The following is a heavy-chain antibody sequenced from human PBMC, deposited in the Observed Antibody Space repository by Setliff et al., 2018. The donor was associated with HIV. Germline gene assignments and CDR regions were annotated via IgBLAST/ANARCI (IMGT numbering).Heavy chain of an antibody. D-gene: IGHD6-19*01. CDR1: GGSVNSGNYH. J-gene: IGHJ4*02. V-gene: IGHV4-61*09. CDR3: ARWVYNSAWSLDY. Sequence: TLSLTCSVSGGSVNSGNYHWAWIRQPAGKGLERIGHIYTSGSPHYKSSLTSRLTISLDTSRNQFSLKLTSVTAADSATYYCARWVYNSAWSLDYWGQGTLVTVSS. CDR2: IYTSGSP.